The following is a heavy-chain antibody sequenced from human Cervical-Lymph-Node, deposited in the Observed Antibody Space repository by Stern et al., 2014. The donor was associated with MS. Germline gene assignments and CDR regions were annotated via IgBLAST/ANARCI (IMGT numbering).Heavy chain of an antibody. J-gene: IGHJ6*02. CDR2: IYWDDDK. V-gene: IGHV2-5*02. CDR1: GFSLSTSGVG. CDR3: AHTLSGSYGDYYYYYGMDV. D-gene: IGHD4-17*01. Sequence: EESGPTLVKPTQTLTLTCTFSGFSLSTSGVGVGWIRQPPGKALEWLALIYWDDDKRYSPSLKSRLTITKDTSKNQVVLTMTNMDPVDTATYYCAHTLSGSYGDYYYYYGMDVWGQGTTVTVSS.